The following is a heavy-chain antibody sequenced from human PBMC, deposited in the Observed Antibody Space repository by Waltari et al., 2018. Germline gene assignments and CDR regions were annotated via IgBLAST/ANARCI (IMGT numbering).Heavy chain of an antibody. D-gene: IGHD3-3*01. CDR1: GGTFSSYA. CDR3: ARARTIFGVVKDDAFDI. CDR2: IIPNFGTA. V-gene: IGHV1-69*13. J-gene: IGHJ3*02. Sequence: QVQLVQSGAEVKKPGSSVKVSCKASGGTFSSYAISWVRQAPGQGLEWMGRIIPNFGTANYAQKFQGRVTITADKSTSTAYMELSSLRSEDTAVYYRARARTIFGVVKDDAFDIWGQGTMVTVSS.